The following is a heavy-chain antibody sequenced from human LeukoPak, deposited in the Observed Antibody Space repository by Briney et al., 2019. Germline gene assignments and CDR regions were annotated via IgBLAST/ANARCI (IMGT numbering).Heavy chain of an antibody. V-gene: IGHV3-23*01. D-gene: IGHD5-18*01. CDR1: GFTFSYHW. CDR2: ISGSGGST. Sequence: PGGSLRLSCAASGFTFSYHWMTWVRQAPGKGLEWVSAISGSGGSTYYADSVKGRFTISRDNSKNTLYLQMNSLRAEDTAVYYCAKVGIRGYFDYWGQGTLVTVSS. CDR3: AKVGIRGYFDY. J-gene: IGHJ4*02.